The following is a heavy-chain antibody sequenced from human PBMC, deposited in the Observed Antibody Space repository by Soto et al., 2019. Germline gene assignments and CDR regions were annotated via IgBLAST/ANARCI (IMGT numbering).Heavy chain of an antibody. CDR2: IFWNDER. D-gene: IGHD1-26*01. Sequence: QVTLKESGPVLVKPTETLTLTCTVSGFSLSKARMGVSWIRQPPGKALEWLAHIFWNDERSYNTSLKNRLTTSKDSSKRQVVLTLTNVDPVDTGTYCCARALREALPIYYLDSWGQGTLVTVSS. V-gene: IGHV2-26*01. CDR1: GFSLSKARMG. J-gene: IGHJ4*02. CDR3: ARALREALPIYYLDS.